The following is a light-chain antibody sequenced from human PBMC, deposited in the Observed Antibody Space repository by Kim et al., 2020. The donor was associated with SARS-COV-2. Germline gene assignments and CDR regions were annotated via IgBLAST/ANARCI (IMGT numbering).Light chain of an antibody. Sequence: VSVAPGKTARITCGGNNIGSKSVHWYQQQPGQAPVLVIYYDSDRPSGIPERFSGSNSGNTATLTISRVEAGDEADYYCQVWDSAVVFGGGTKLTVL. CDR2: YDS. V-gene: IGLV3-21*04. J-gene: IGLJ2*01. CDR3: QVWDSAVV. CDR1: NIGSKS.